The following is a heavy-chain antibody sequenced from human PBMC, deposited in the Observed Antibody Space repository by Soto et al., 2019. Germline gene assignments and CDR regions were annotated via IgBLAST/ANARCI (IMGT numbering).Heavy chain of an antibody. V-gene: IGHV1-69*06. CDR1: GGTFSSYA. CDR3: ARDRYYYDSSGYFLDY. Sequence: QVQLVQSGAEVKKPGSSVKVSCKASGGTFSSYAISWVRQAPGQGLEWMGGLIPIFGTANYAQKFQGRVTITADKSTSTAYMELCSLRSEDTAVYYCARDRYYYDSSGYFLDYWGQGTLVTVSS. J-gene: IGHJ4*02. D-gene: IGHD3-22*01. CDR2: LIPIFGTA.